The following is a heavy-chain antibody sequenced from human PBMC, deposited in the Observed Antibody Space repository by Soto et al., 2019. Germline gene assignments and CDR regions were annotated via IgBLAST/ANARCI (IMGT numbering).Heavy chain of an antibody. CDR1: GGSISSGGYY. CDR3: ARTPDYYDSSGYFDY. V-gene: IGHV4-31*03. J-gene: IGHJ4*02. CDR2: IYYSGST. Sequence: PSETLSLTCTVSGGSISSGGYYWSWILQHPGKGLEWIGYIYYSGSTYYNPSLKSRVTISVDTSKNQFSLKLSSVTAADTAVYYCARTPDYYDSSGYFDYWGQGTLVTVSS. D-gene: IGHD3-22*01.